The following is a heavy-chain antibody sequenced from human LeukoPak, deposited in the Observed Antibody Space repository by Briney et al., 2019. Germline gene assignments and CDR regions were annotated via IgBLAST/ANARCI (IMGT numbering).Heavy chain of an antibody. D-gene: IGHD4-17*01. CDR2: ISSSSSYI. CDR3: ARDLYGDYGNNWFDP. V-gene: IGHV3-21*01. Sequence: GGSLRLSCAASGFTFSSYSMNWVRQAPGKGLEWVSSISSSSSYIYYADSVMGRFTISRDNAKNSLYLQMNSLRAEDTAVYYCARDLYGDYGNNWFDPWGQGTLVTVSS. CDR1: GFTFSSYS. J-gene: IGHJ5*02.